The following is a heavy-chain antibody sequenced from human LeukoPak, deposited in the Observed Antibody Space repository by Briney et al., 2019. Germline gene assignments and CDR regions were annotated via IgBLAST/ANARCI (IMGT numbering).Heavy chain of an antibody. Sequence: SETLSLTCTVSGGSISGYYWSWIRQPPGRGLEWIGYIYYSGSTNYNPSLKSRVTISVDTSKNQFSLKLSSVTAADTAVYYCARQLELGMHWYFDLWGRGTLVTVSS. CDR2: IYYSGST. J-gene: IGHJ2*01. CDR3: ARQLELGMHWYFDL. V-gene: IGHV4-59*08. D-gene: IGHD7-27*01. CDR1: GGSISGYY.